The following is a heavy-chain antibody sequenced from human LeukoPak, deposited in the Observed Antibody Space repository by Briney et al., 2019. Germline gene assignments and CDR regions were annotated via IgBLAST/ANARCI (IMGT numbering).Heavy chain of an antibody. Sequence: PSETLSLTCAVYGGSFSDYYWSWIRQPPGKGPEWIGEINHIGSTNYNPSLKSRVTISVDTSKNQFSLKLSSVTAADTAVYYCARVYGSGYDFRGAFDIWGQGTMVTVSS. CDR2: INHIGST. CDR3: ARVYGSGYDFRGAFDI. J-gene: IGHJ3*02. CDR1: GGSFSDYY. V-gene: IGHV4-34*01. D-gene: IGHD5-12*01.